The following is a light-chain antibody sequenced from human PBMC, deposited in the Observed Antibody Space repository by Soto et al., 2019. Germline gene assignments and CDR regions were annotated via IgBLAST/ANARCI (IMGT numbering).Light chain of an antibody. CDR3: QRYGSSWGA. J-gene: IGKJ2*01. V-gene: IGKV3-20*01. CDR2: GAS. CDR1: QIITTNQ. Sequence: IVLTQSPGTLSLSPGERATLSCRASQIITTNQLAWYQQKPGQAPRHLIYGASRRASGVPDRFSGSGSGTDFTLTISRLEPEDFAVFYCQRYGSSWGAFGQGTKLEIK.